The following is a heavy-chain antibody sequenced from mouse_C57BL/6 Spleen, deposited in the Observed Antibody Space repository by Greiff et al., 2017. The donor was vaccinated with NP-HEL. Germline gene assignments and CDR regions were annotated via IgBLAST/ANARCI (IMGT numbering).Heavy chain of an antibody. J-gene: IGHJ2*01. V-gene: IGHV1-50*01. CDR3: ARSGGTGYYFDY. CDR1: GYTFTSYW. CDR2: IDPSDSYT. D-gene: IGHD3-1*01. Sequence: VQLQQSGAELVKPGASVKLSCKASGYTFTSYWMQWVKQRPGQGLEWIGEIDPSDSYTNYNQKFKGKATLTVDTSSSTAYMQLSSLTSEDSAVYYGARSGGTGYYFDYWGQGTTLTVSS.